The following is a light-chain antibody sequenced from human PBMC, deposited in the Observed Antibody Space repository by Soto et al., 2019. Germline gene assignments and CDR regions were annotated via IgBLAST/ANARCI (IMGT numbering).Light chain of an antibody. J-gene: IGKJ3*01. CDR3: QQYGSSFT. CDR2: GAS. V-gene: IGKV3-20*01. CDR1: QSVSSSY. Sequence: EIVLTQSPGTLSLSPGERATLSCRASQSVSSSYLAWYQQKPGQAPRLLIYGASSRATGIPDRFSGSGSGTDFTLTISRLEPEHFAVYYCQQYGSSFTFGPGTKVDSK.